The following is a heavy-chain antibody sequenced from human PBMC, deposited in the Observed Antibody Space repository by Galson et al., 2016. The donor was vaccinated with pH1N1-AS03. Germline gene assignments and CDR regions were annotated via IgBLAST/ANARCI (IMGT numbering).Heavy chain of an antibody. D-gene: IGHD3-16*01. CDR1: GYRFNIYD. J-gene: IGHJ4*02. V-gene: IGHV1-3*04. CDR2: INTGNGNT. CDR3: ARSFLGETDD. Sequence: SVKVSCKASGYRFNIYDMHWVRQAPGQRPEWMGWINTGNGNTKYSQKFQGRITITRDTSASTAYMELSSLKFEDTAVYYCARSFLGETDDWGQGTLVIVSS.